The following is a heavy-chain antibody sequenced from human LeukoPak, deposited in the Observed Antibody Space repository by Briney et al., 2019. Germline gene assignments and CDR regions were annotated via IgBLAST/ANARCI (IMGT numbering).Heavy chain of an antibody. J-gene: IGHJ4*02. CDR2: ISGSGGST. D-gene: IGHD2-2*01. CDR1: GFTFSNYG. V-gene: IGHV3-23*01. Sequence: PGGSLRLSCAASGFTFSNYGMSWVRQAPGKGLEWVAAISGSGGSTYYTDSVKGRFTISRDNSKNTWYLQMNSLRAEDTAVYYCAKMGDDIVVVPAAHLGYWGQGTLVTVSS. CDR3: AKMGDDIVVVPAAHLGY.